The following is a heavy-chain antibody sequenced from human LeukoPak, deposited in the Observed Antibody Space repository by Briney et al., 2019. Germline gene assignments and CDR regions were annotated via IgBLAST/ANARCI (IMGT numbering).Heavy chain of an antibody. Sequence: SQTLSLTCTVSGGSISSGSYYWTWIRQPAGKGLEWIGRMYTTGSTNYSPSLKSRVTISVDTSKNQFSLKLSSVTAADTAVYYCARIFTYYYDSSGYYPPEAIDYWGQGTLVTVSS. D-gene: IGHD3-22*01. V-gene: IGHV4-61*02. CDR1: GGSISSGSYY. CDR3: ARIFTYYYDSSGYYPPEAIDY. J-gene: IGHJ4*02. CDR2: MYTTGST.